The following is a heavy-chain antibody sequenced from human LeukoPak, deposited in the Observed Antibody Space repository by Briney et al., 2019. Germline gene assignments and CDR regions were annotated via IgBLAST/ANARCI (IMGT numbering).Heavy chain of an antibody. Sequence: SVKVSCKASGGTFSSYAISWVRQAPGQGLEWMGGIIPIFGTANYAQKFQGRVTITTDESTSTAYTELSSLRSEDTAVYYCARSEYSRSPPLYYYYYYYMDVWGKGTTVTVSS. V-gene: IGHV1-69*05. CDR2: IIPIFGTA. CDR3: ARSEYSRSPPLYYYYYYYMDV. D-gene: IGHD6-6*01. CDR1: GGTFSSYA. J-gene: IGHJ6*03.